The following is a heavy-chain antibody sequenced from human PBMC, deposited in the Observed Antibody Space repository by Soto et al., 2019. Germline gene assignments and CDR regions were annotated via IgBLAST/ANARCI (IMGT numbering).Heavy chain of an antibody. J-gene: IGHJ4*02. CDR2: IDYSGRT. V-gene: IGHV4-38-2*02. Sequence: SETLSLTCSVSGYLISSGYYWGWVRQTPGKGLEWLGSIDYSGRTYKNPSLKSRVSASVDLSKNQFSLNLRSVTAADTAVYFCARDLSSGYDSYYFHYWGQGTLVTVSS. CDR1: GYLISSGYY. D-gene: IGHD3-22*01. CDR3: ARDLSSGYDSYYFHY.